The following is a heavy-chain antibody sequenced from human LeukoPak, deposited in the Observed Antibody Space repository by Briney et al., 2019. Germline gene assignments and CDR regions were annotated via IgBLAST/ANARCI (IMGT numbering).Heavy chain of an antibody. CDR1: GFTFSDHY. V-gene: IGHV3-72*01. D-gene: IGHD3-16*01. CDR2: SRDKAYSYTT. Sequence: GGSLRLSCAASGFTFSDHYMDWVRQAPGKGLEWVGRSRDKAYSYTTEYAASVRGRFTISRDDSKNSLYLQLNSLKTEDTAVYHCVRGTLVGDRRLFDYWGQGTLVTVSS. CDR3: VRGTLVGDRRLFDY. J-gene: IGHJ4*02.